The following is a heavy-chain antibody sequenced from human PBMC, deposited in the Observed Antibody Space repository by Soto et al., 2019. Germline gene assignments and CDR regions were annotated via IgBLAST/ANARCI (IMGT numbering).Heavy chain of an antibody. V-gene: IGHV2-5*01. CDR2: IYWNDDK. J-gene: IGHJ4*02. CDR3: AHTWGFPFDS. Sequence: QITLKESGPTLVKPTQTLTLTCTYSGFSLRTTGVGVGWIRQPPGKALEWLGLIYWNDDKRYSPSLKSRLTPPGDIPKSQVALTRTNMAPVDHPTYYFAHTWGFPFDSGGKEPRVFVPS. D-gene: IGHD3-16*01. CDR1: GFSLRTTGVG.